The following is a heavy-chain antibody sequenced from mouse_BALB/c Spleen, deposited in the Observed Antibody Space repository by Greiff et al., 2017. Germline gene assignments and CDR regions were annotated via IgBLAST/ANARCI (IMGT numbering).Heavy chain of an antibody. CDR3: AKKGGRGYAMDY. CDR2: IWRGGST. Sequence: VKLQESGPSLVQPSQSLSITCTVSGFSLTSYGVHWVRQSPGKGLEWLGVIWRGGSTDYNAAFMSRLSITKDNSKSQVFFKMNSLQADDTAIYYCAKKGGRGYAMDYWGQGTSVTVSS. J-gene: IGHJ4*01. D-gene: IGHD3-3*01. CDR1: GFSLTSYG. V-gene: IGHV2-5-1*01.